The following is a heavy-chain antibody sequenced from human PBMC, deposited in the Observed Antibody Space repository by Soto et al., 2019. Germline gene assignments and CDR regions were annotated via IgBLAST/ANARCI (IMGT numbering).Heavy chain of an antibody. V-gene: IGHV3-23*01. Sequence: EVRLLESGGDLVQPGGCLRLVCAASGFTFSNSGMRWVRQAPGQGLEWVSSIGPSGNTYYAYAVKGRFTISRDISKNTLFLQMDSLRAEDTATYCCAKLLHNYYYNGMDVWGQGTKVTVSS. CDR3: AKLLHNYYYNGMDV. CDR1: GFTFSNSG. D-gene: IGHD1-26*01. J-gene: IGHJ6*02. CDR2: IGPSGNT.